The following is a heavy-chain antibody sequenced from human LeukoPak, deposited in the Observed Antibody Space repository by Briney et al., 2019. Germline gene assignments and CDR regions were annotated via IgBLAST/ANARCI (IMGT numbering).Heavy chain of an antibody. CDR3: AKDSYYGSESGDWFDP. D-gene: IGHD3-10*01. V-gene: IGHV3-23*01. Sequence: GGSLRLSCAASGFTFSSYAMSWVRQAPGKGLEWVSAISGSGGSTYYADSVKGRFTISRDNSKNTLYLQMNSLRAEDTAVYYCAKDSYYGSESGDWFDPWGQGTLVTVSS. CDR2: ISGSGGST. CDR1: GFTFSSYA. J-gene: IGHJ5*02.